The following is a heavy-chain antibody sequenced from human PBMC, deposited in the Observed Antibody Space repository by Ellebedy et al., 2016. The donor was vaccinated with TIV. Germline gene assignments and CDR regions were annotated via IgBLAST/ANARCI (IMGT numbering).Heavy chain of an antibody. J-gene: IGHJ4*02. CDR1: GGFISSHH. D-gene: IGHD2-15*01. Sequence: GSLRLSXTVSGGFISSHHWSWIRQPPGKGLEWIGYIYYRGSTNYNPSLKSRVTISVDTSKNQFSLKLSSVTAADTAVYYCARVDCSGGSCYSNYWGQGTLVTVSS. V-gene: IGHV4-59*11. CDR3: ARVDCSGGSCYSNY. CDR2: IYYRGST.